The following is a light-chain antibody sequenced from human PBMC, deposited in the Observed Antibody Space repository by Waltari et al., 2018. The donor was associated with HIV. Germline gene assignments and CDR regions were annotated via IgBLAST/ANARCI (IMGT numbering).Light chain of an antibody. Sequence: DIVMTQSPDSLTVFLGERATINCKSSQSVLYSSNNKNYLAWYQHKAGQPPKLLIYWASTRESWVPDRFSASGSGTDFSLTISSLQAEDVAVYYCQQYYSTPDTFGQGTKLEIK. CDR1: QSVLYSSNNKNY. J-gene: IGKJ2*01. V-gene: IGKV4-1*01. CDR3: QQYYSTPDT. CDR2: WAS.